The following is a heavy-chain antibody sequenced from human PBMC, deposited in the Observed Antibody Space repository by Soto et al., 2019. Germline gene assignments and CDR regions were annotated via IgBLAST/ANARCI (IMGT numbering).Heavy chain of an antibody. D-gene: IGHD2-2*02. CDR1: GYSLTDNG. Sequence: QAYLEQSGAEVKKPGTSVKVSCKASGYSLTDNGITWVRQASGQGLEYMGWISPDSGNTDYARRFQGRVTLTSDTSINTAYMELSSLRSDDTAVYYGARVYGYYYFYMDVWGKGTTVTVSS. CDR2: ISPDSGNT. V-gene: IGHV1-8*02. J-gene: IGHJ6*03. CDR3: ARVYGYYYFYMDV.